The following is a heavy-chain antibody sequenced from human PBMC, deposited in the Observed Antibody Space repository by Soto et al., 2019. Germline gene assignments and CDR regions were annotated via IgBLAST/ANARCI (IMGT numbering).Heavy chain of an antibody. CDR3: AREYTETVAGPTPYYFDY. D-gene: IGHD6-19*01. Sequence: QVQLQESGPGLVKPSETLSLTCSVSRDSISNNYWSWIRQPAVKGLEWLGRIYISGDTNYNPSLKSRVTMSVDTSKNQFSLKLSSVTAADTAVYYCAREYTETVAGPTPYYFDYWGQGTLVTVSA. J-gene: IGHJ4*02. CDR1: RDSISNNY. CDR2: IYISGDT. V-gene: IGHV4-4*07.